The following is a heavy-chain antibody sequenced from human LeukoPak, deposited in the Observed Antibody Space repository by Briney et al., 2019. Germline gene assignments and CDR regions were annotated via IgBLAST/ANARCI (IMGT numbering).Heavy chain of an antibody. J-gene: IGHJ6*03. D-gene: IGHD3-10*01. CDR3: ARAPYGSATNNYYMDV. CDR1: GGSINSDDYY. Sequence: PSETLSLTCTVSGGSINSDDYYWSWIRQPPGKGLEWIGYIYYSGSTNYNPSLKSRVTISVDTSKNQFSLKLSSVTAADTAVYYCARAPYGSATNNYYMDVWGKGTTVTVSS. CDR2: IYYSGST. V-gene: IGHV4-61*08.